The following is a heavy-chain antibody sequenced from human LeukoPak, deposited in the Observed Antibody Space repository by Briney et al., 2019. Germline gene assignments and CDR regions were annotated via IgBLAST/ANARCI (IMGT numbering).Heavy chain of an antibody. CDR3: ARGPYDSGGYYTKPLFDY. D-gene: IGHD3-22*01. J-gene: IGHJ4*02. CDR2: IYPGDSDT. Sequence: GESLKISCKGAAYIFTSYWIGWVRQMPGKGLEWMGIIYPGDSDTRYSPSFQGQVTISADKSISTAYLQWSSLKASDTAMYYCARGPYDSGGYYTKPLFDYWGLGTLVTVSS. CDR1: AYIFTSYW. V-gene: IGHV5-51*01.